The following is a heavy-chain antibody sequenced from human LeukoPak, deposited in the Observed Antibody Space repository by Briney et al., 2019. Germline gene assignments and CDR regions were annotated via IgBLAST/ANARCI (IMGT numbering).Heavy chain of an antibody. CDR1: GFTVRSNF. J-gene: IGHJ4*02. CDR3: ADSYGSGRLDY. D-gene: IGHD3-10*01. CDR2: IYSGGST. Sequence: PGGSLRLSCAASGFTVRSNFMSWVRQAPGKGLEWVSVIYSGGSTYYADSVKGRFTISRDKSKNTLYLQMNSLRAEDTAVYYCADSYGSGRLDYWGQGSLVTVSS. V-gene: IGHV3-66*01.